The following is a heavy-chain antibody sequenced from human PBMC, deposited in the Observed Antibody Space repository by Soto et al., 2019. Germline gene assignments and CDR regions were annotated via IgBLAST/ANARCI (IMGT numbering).Heavy chain of an antibody. V-gene: IGHV1-69*13. Sequence: SVKVSCKASGYTFTRSGISWVRQAPRQGLEWMGGIIPIFGTANYAQKFQGRVTITADESTSTAYMELSSLRSEDTAVYYCARESRYCSGGSCYFLPGIDYWGQGTLVTVSS. CDR1: GYTFTRSG. CDR3: ARESRYCSGGSCYFLPGIDY. CDR2: IIPIFGTA. J-gene: IGHJ4*02. D-gene: IGHD2-15*01.